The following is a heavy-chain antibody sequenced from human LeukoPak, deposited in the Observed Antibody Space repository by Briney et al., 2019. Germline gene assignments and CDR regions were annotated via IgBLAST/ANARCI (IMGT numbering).Heavy chain of an antibody. CDR1: GYTFSSYD. Sequence: GASVKVSCKASGYTFSSYDINWVRQAPGQGLEWLGWMNPNSGNTGSAQEFQGRVTMTRDTSISTAYMELSSLRAEDTAVYYCAKDSTPYYYYMDVWGKGTTVTVSS. J-gene: IGHJ6*03. CDR3: AKDSTPYYYYMDV. V-gene: IGHV1-8*01. CDR2: MNPNSGNT. D-gene: IGHD2/OR15-2a*01.